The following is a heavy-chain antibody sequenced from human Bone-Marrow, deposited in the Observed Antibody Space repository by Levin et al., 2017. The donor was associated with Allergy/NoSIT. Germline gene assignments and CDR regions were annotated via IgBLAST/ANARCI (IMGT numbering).Heavy chain of an antibody. CDR1: GYTFSDYY. CDR3: ARGGRGSNDY. Sequence: ASVKVSCTISGYTFSDYYIHWVRQAPGQGLEWMGWINPKRGDTNFAQKFHGRVVLSRNTSISPAYMELGRLRSDDTALYYCARGGRGSNDYWGQGPLVTVSS. J-gene: IGHJ4*02. V-gene: IGHV1-2*02. D-gene: IGHD2-21*01. CDR2: INPKRGDT.